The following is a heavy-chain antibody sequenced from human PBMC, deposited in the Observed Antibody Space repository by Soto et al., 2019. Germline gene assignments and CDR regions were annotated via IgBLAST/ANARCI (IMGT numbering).Heavy chain of an antibody. V-gene: IGHV1-8*02. Sequence: ASVKVSCKASGYTFTSYDINWVRQATGQGLEWMGWMNPNSGNTGYAQKFQGRVTMTRNTSISTAYMELSSLRSEDTAVYYCARGPYRFGELYYYYMDVWGKGTTVTVSS. CDR3: ARGPYRFGELYYYYMDV. J-gene: IGHJ6*03. CDR1: GYTFTSYD. D-gene: IGHD3-10*01. CDR2: MNPNSGNT.